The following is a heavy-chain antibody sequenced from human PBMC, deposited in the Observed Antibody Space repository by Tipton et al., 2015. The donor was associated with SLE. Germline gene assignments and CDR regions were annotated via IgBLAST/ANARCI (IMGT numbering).Heavy chain of an antibody. CDR2: IYYSGST. CDR1: GGSISSSSYY. J-gene: IGHJ6*02. V-gene: IGHV4-39*07. CDR3: ARGGAYGMDV. Sequence: TLSLTCTVSGGSISSSSYYWGWIRQPPGKGLEWIGSIYYSGSTNYNPSLKSRVTISVDTSKNQFSLKLSSVTAADTAVYYCARGGAYGMDVWGQGTTVTVSS.